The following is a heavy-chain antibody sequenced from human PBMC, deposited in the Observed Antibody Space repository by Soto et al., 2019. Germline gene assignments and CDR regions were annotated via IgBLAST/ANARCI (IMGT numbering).Heavy chain of an antibody. D-gene: IGHD6-19*01. CDR3: ATYRAVAGSFDY. J-gene: IGHJ4*02. Sequence: ASVKVSCKASGYTFTSYYMHWVRQAPGQGLEWMGIINPSGGSTSYAQKFQGRVTMTRDTSTSTVYMELSSLRSEDTAVYYCATYRAVAGSFDYWRQGTLVTVSS. CDR1: GYTFTSYY. CDR2: INPSGGST. V-gene: IGHV1-46*01.